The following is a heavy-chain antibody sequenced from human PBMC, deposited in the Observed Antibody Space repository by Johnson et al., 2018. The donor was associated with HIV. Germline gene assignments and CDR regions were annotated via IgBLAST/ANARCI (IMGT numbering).Heavy chain of an antibody. Sequence: VQLVESGGGLIQPGGSLRLSCAASGFTVSSNYMSWVRQAPGKGLEWVSVIYSGGSTYYADSVKGRFTISRDNSKNTLYLQMNSLRAEDTAVYYFAAVGTVMVTGAFDIWGQGTMVTVSS. CDR2: IYSGGST. J-gene: IGHJ3*02. V-gene: IGHV3-53*01. CDR1: GFTVSSNY. D-gene: IGHD5-18*01. CDR3: AAVGTVMVTGAFDI.